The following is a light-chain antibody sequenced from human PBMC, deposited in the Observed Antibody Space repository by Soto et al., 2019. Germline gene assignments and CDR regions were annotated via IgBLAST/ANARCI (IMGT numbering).Light chain of an antibody. J-gene: IGKJ4*01. CDR2: RAS. Sequence: DIHMTQSPSSLSASVGDRVIITCRASQDINNRLGWYQQKPEKARKSLIYRASNLQSGVPSRFIGSGYGTEFTLTINNLQPEDFATYFCQQYDDYPLTFGGGTKVEIK. V-gene: IGKV1D-16*01. CDR3: QQYDDYPLT. CDR1: QDINNR.